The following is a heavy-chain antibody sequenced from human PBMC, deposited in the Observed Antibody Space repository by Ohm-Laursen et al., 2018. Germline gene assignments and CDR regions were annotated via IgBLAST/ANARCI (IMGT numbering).Heavy chain of an antibody. CDR2: VNPSGGGT. CDR1: GYTFTAYY. J-gene: IGHJ6*02. V-gene: IGHV1-2*02. D-gene: IGHD2-2*01. CDR3: ARDLAPYAGAFSAIQHYPYGLDV. Sequence: SVKVSCKTSGYTFTAYYIHWVRQAPGQGLEWMGWVNPSGGGTNYAPSYQGRVSMTSDTSITTAYMDLNSLRFDDAAVYFCARDLAPYAGAFSAIQHYPYGLDVWGQGTTVTVSS.